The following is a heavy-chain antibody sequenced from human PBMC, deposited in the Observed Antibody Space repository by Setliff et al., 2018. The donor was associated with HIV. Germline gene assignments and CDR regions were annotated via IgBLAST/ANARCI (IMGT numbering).Heavy chain of an antibody. Sequence: VASVKVSCKASGYTFTSYAMHWVRQAPGQRLEWMGWINAGNGNTKYSQKFQGRVTITRDTSASTAYMELSSLRSEDTAVYYCARERGTYYDILTGSDVLLGSGYFDYWGQGTLVTVSS. CDR2: INAGNGNT. D-gene: IGHD3-9*01. J-gene: IGHJ4*02. CDR1: GYTFTSYA. V-gene: IGHV1-3*01. CDR3: ARERGTYYDILTGSDVLLGSGYFDY.